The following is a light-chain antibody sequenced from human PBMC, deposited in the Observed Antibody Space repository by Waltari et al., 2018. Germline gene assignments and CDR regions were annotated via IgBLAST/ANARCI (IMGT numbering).Light chain of an antibody. Sequence: EIVLTQSPATLSLSPGERATLSCRASQSVSSYLAWYQQKPGQAPRLLIDDASNRATGIPARFSGSVSGTDFTLTISSLEPEDFAVYYCQQRSNWLFTFGPGTKVDIK. J-gene: IGKJ3*01. CDR1: QSVSSY. V-gene: IGKV3-11*01. CDR3: QQRSNWLFT. CDR2: DAS.